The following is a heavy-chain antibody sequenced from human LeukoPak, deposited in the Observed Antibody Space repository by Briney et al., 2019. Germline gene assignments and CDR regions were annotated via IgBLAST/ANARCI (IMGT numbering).Heavy chain of an antibody. CDR2: FSGSGGHT. CDR3: AKDYYASSSGYFDY. CDR1: GFTFSSYV. J-gene: IGHJ4*02. Sequence: PGGSLRLSCAASGFTFSSYVMSWVRQAPGKGLEWVSAFSGSGGHTYYADSVRGRFTISRANSKNTLYLQMNSLRAEDTALYYCAKDYYASSSGYFDYWGQGTLVTVSS. V-gene: IGHV3-23*01. D-gene: IGHD6-6*01.